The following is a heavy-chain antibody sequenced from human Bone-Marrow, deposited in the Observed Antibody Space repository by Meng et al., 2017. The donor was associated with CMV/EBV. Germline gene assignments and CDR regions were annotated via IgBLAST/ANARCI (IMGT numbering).Heavy chain of an antibody. J-gene: IGHJ4*02. CDR3: ASLIGAAPAFDY. Sequence: GGSLRLSCAASGFIFRSYEMNWVRQAPGKGLEWIADIDNTGWTTHYADSVQGRFIISRDNTKNSLFLQMNSLRADDTAVYYCASLIGAAPAFDYWGQGALVTGSS. CDR2: IDNTGWTT. D-gene: IGHD1-26*01. V-gene: IGHV3-48*03. CDR1: GFIFRSYE.